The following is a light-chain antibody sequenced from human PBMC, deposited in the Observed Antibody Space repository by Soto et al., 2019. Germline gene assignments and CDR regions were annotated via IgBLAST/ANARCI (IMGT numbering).Light chain of an antibody. CDR3: QQYGSS. CDR1: QSVSSSY. V-gene: IGKV3-20*01. J-gene: IGKJ5*01. Sequence: EIVLTHSQGTLSLSPGERATLFCRASQSVSSSYLAWYQQKPGQAPRLLIYGASSRATGIPDRFSGSGSGTDFTLTISRLEPEDFAVYYCQQYGSSFGQGTRLENK. CDR2: GAS.